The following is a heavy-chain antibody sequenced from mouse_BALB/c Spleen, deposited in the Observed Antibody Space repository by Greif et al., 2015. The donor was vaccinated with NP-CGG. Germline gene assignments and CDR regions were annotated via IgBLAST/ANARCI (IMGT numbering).Heavy chain of an antibody. CDR1: GYTFTSYW. J-gene: IGHJ4*01. Sequence: QVQLQQSGAELVKPGASVKLSCKASGYTFTSYWMHWVKQRPGQGLEWIGEINPSNGRTNYNEKFKSKATLTVDKSSSTAYMQLSSLTSEDSAVYYCATNRYDGAMDYWGQGTSVTVSS. V-gene: IGHV1S81*02. D-gene: IGHD2-14*01. CDR3: ATNRYDGAMDY. CDR2: INPSNGRT.